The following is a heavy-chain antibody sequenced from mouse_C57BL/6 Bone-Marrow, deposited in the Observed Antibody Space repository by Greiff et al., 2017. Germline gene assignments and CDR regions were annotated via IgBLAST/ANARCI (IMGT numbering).Heavy chain of an antibody. CDR2: ISSGGSYT. V-gene: IGHV5-6*02. CDR3: ARQGSYDGYYGY. CDR1: GFTFSSYG. Sequence: EVKLVESGGDLVKPGGSLKLSCAASGFTFSSYGMSWVRQTPDKRLEWVATISSGGSYTYYPDSVKGRFTIARDNAKNTLYLQMSSLKSEDTDMYNCARQGSYDGYYGYWGQGTTLTVSS. D-gene: IGHD2-3*01. J-gene: IGHJ2*01.